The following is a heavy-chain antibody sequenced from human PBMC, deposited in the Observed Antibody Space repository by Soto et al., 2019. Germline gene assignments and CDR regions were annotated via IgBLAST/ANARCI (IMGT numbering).Heavy chain of an antibody. Sequence: SVKVSCKASGYTFTSYGISWVRQAPGQGLEWMGRIIPILGIANYAQKFQGRVTITADKSTSTAYMELSSLRSEDTAVYYCARDRDIVVVVAASAGGYFDYWGQGTLVTVSS. CDR3: ARDRDIVVVVAASAGGYFDY. V-gene: IGHV1-69*04. CDR1: GYTFTSYG. D-gene: IGHD2-15*01. CDR2: IIPILGIA. J-gene: IGHJ4*02.